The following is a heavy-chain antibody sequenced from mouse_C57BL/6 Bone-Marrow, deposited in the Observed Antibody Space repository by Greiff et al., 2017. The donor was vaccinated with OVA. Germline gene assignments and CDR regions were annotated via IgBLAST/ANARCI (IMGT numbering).Heavy chain of an antibody. D-gene: IGHD4-1*01. CDR3: ARRTGDFDY. J-gene: IGHJ2*01. Sequence: EVKVVESGGDLVKPGGSLKLSCAASGFTFSSYGMSWVRQTPDKRLEWVATISSGGSYTYYPDSVKGRFTLSRDNAKNTLYLQMSSLKSEDTGEYYCARRTGDFDYWGQGTTLTVSS. CDR1: GFTFSSYG. V-gene: IGHV5-6*02. CDR2: ISSGGSYT.